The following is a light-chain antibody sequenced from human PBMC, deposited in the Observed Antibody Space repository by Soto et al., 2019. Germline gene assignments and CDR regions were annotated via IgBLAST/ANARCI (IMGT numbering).Light chain of an antibody. CDR3: QQDGSSPPT. J-gene: IGKJ1*01. CDR2: GAS. CDR1: QSVSSSY. V-gene: IGKV3-20*01. Sequence: EIVLTQSPGTLSLSPGERATLSCRASQSVSSSYLAWYQQKPGQAPRLLIYGASSRATGIPDRFSCSGSVTDFTLTISRLAPEDVAVYYCQQDGSSPPTFGQGTKVEIK.